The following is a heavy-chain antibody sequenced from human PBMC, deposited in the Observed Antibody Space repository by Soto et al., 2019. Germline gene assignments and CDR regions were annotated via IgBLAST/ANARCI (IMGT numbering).Heavy chain of an antibody. CDR3: AKEEGSTWYPTDY. Sequence: VGSLRLSCAASGFRFNDYAMSWVRQAPGKGLEWVSVISGSAGSTFYEDSVKGRFTISRDNSRNMVFLLMNSLRVEDTAVYYCAKEEGSTWYPTDYWGQGTLVTVSS. D-gene: IGHD6-13*01. V-gene: IGHV3-23*01. CDR2: ISGSAGST. J-gene: IGHJ4*02. CDR1: GFRFNDYA.